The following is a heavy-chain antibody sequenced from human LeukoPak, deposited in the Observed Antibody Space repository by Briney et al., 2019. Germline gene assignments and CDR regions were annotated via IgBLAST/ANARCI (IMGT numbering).Heavy chain of an antibody. Sequence: SETLSLTCAVYGGSISGYYWGWIRQPPGKGLEWIGEIYYSGSTDYNPSLKSRVTISVDTSKNQFSLKLSSVTAADTAVYYGARRTPPWNYYGSGSPPRCRFAPWGQGTLVTVSS. V-gene: IGHV4-34*01. CDR1: GGSISGYY. J-gene: IGHJ5*02. CDR3: ARRTPPWNYYGSGSPPRCRFAP. D-gene: IGHD3-10*01. CDR2: IYYSGST.